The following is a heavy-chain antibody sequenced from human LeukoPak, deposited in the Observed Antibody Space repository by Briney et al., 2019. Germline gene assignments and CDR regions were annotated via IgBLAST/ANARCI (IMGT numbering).Heavy chain of an antibody. J-gene: IGHJ6*03. D-gene: IGHD3-22*01. Sequence: TSETLSLTCTVSGGSISSDYWSWIRQPAGKGLEWIGGIYTSGSANYNPSLKSRVTISVDTSKNQFSLKLSSVTAADTAVYYCASSAYESSGYGGYYMDVWGKGTTVTVSS. CDR2: IYTSGSA. CDR1: GGSISSDY. CDR3: ASSAYESSGYGGYYMDV. V-gene: IGHV4-4*07.